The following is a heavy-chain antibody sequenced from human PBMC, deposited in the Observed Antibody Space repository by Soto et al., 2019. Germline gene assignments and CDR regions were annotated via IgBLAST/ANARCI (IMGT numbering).Heavy chain of an antibody. CDR2: MNPKSGGA. CDR1: GYTFTDYY. V-gene: IGHV1-2*02. D-gene: IGHD5-18*01. J-gene: IGHJ3*02. CDR3: TRENIENSDGLYDAFDI. Sequence: ASVKVSCKTSGYTFTDYYTHWVRQAPGQGPEWMGWMNPKSGGAYFAQKFQGRVTLTRDTSIGTAYIEVNSLTSDDTAVYFCTRENIENSDGLYDAFDIWGQATTVTVSS.